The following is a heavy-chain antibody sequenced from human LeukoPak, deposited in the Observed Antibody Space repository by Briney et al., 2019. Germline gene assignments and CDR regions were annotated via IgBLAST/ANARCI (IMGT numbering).Heavy chain of an antibody. J-gene: IGHJ4*02. CDR1: GGTLSSYA. V-gene: IGHV1-69*06. Sequence: SVKVSCKASGGTLSSYAISWVRQAPGQGLEWMGGIIPIFGTANYAQKFQGRVTITADKSTSTAYMELSSLRSEDTAVYYCARDMDGSGWSGYWGQGTLVTVSS. D-gene: IGHD6-19*01. CDR3: ARDMDGSGWSGY. CDR2: IIPIFGTA.